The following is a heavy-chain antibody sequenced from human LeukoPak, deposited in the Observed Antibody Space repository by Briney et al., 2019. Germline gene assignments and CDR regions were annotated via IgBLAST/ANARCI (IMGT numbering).Heavy chain of an antibody. CDR3: ARTYCSGGSCHFDY. CDR2: LYYSGNT. D-gene: IGHD2-15*01. J-gene: IGHJ4*02. CDR1: GGSISSYY. V-gene: IGHV4-59*08. Sequence: PSETLSLTCTVSGGSISSYYWSWIPQPPGKGREWIGYLYYSGNTDSNPSLKSRVTISVDTSKKQFSLKLSSLTAADTAVYYCARTYCSGGSCHFDYWGQGTLVTVSS.